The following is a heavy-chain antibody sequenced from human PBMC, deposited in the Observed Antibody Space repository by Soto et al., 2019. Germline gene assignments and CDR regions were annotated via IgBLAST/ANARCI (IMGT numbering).Heavy chain of an antibody. CDR3: ARLPSGKQLVDY. J-gene: IGHJ4*02. V-gene: IGHV3-23*01. CDR1: GFTFSSYA. Sequence: GSLRLSCAASGFTFSSYAMSWVRQAPGKGLEWVSGISGSGGSTCYADSVKGRFTISRDNAKNTLYLQMNSLRAEDTAVYYCARLPSGKQLVDYWGQGTLVTVSS. CDR2: ISGSGGST. D-gene: IGHD6-13*01.